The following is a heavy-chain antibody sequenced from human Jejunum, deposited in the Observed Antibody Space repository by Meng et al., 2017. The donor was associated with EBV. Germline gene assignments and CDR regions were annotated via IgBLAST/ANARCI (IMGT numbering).Heavy chain of an antibody. CDR1: SGSIFSSDW. J-gene: IGHJ4*02. CDR2: IYHSGST. D-gene: IGHD2-21*01. V-gene: IGHV4-4*02. CDR3: ASIHPSIAS. Sequence: QRQGMESSPGLVTSSGTLSLVRSVDSGSIFSSDWWTWVRHPPGKGLEWIGRIYHSGSTNYNPSLKGRITMSLDKSKNQFSLKLRSVTAADTAVYYCASIHPSIASWGPGTLVTVSS.